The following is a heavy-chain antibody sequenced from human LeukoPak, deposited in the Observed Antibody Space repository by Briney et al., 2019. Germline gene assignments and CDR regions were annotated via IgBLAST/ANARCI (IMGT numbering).Heavy chain of an antibody. J-gene: IGHJ6*02. V-gene: IGHV3-7*01. CDR3: ARDYIIIVPAGHFYYYYGMDV. D-gene: IGHD2-2*01. Sequence: GGSLRLSCAASGFTFSSYAMSWVRQAPGKGLEWVANIKQDGSEKYYVDSVKGRFTISRDDAKNSLYLQMNSLRVEDTAVYYCARDYIIIVPAGHFYYYYGMDVWGQGTTVTVSS. CDR2: IKQDGSEK. CDR1: GFTFSSYA.